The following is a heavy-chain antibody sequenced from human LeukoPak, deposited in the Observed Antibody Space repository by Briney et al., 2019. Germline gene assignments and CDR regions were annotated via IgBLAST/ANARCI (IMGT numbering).Heavy chain of an antibody. CDR3: ARGTGVSIFRPMDV. D-gene: IGHD3-3*01. CDR2: ISYDGSNK. J-gene: IGHJ6*02. CDR1: GFTFSSFP. Sequence: GGSLRLSCAASGFTFSSFPMHWVRQVPGKGLEWVAVISYDGSNKYYADSVKGRFTISRDNSKNTLYLQMNSLRAEDTAVYYCARGTGVSIFRPMDVWGQGTTVTVSS. V-gene: IGHV3-30*04.